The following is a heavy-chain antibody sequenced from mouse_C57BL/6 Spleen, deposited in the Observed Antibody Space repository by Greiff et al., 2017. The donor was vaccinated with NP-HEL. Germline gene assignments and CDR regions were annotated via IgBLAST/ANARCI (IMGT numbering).Heavy chain of an antibody. D-gene: IGHD1-1*01. CDR3: ASLDYYGSSYGYFDV. V-gene: IGHV5-6*02. CDR1: GFTFSSYG. CDR2: ISSGGSYT. J-gene: IGHJ1*03. Sequence: DVRLVESGGDLVKPGGSLKLSCAASGFTFSSYGMSWVRQTPDKRLEWVATISSGGSYTYYPDSVKGRFTISRDNAKNTLYLQMSSLKSEDTAMYYCASLDYYGSSYGYFDVWGTGTTVTVSS.